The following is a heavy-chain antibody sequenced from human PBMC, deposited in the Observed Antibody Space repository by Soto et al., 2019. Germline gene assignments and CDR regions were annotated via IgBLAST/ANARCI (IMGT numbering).Heavy chain of an antibody. CDR2: ISWNSGSI. CDR3: AKDLYYDILTGSSSPNYFDY. V-gene: IGHV3-9*01. D-gene: IGHD3-9*01. CDR1: GFTFDDYA. Sequence: EVQLVESGGGLVQPGRSLRLSCAASGFTFDDYAMHWVRQAPGKGLEWVSGISWNSGSIGYADSVKGRFTISRDNAKKSLYLQMNSLRAEDTALYYCAKDLYYDILTGSSSPNYFDYWGQGTLVTVSS. J-gene: IGHJ4*02.